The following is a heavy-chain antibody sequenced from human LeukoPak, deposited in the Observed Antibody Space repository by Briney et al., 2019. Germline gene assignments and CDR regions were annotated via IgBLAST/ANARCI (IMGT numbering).Heavy chain of an antibody. V-gene: IGHV3-33*08. CDR3: VREGGAGATYIDY. D-gene: IGHD1-26*01. Sequence: PGRSLRLSCAASGFTFSSYGMHWVRQAPGKGLESVAVIWYDGSNKYYADSVKGRFTISRDNSKNTLYLQMNSLRAEVTAVYYGVREGGAGATYIDYWGQGARVTVSS. CDR1: GFTFSSYG. J-gene: IGHJ4*02. CDR2: IWYDGSNK.